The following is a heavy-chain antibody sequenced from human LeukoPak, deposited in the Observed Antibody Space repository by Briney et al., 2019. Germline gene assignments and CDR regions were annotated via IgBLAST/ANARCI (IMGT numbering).Heavy chain of an antibody. D-gene: IGHD1-14*01. CDR1: GFTFSSYS. V-gene: IGHV3-21*01. CDR2: ISSSSSYI. CDR3: ARDRKKRVDY. J-gene: IGHJ4*02. Sequence: GGSLRLSCAASGFTFSSYSTNWVRQAPGKGLEWVSSISSSSSYIYYADSVKGRFTISRDNAKNSLYLQMNSLRAEDTAVYYCARDRKKRVDYWGQGTLVTVSS.